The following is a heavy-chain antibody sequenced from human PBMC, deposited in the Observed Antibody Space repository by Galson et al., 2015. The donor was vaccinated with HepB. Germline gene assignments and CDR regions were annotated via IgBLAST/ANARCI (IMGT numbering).Heavy chain of an antibody. J-gene: IGHJ5*02. Sequence: SLRLSCAASGFTFSSYSMSWVRQAPGKGLEWVGRIKSKTDGETTDYAAPVKGRFTISRDDSKNRLYLQMNSLKTEDTAVYYCTTDVYYSTYWSWLDPWGQGTLVTVSS. CDR2: IKSKTDGETT. D-gene: IGHD2-8*02. V-gene: IGHV3-15*01. CDR1: GFTFSSYS. CDR3: TTDVYYSTYWSWLDP.